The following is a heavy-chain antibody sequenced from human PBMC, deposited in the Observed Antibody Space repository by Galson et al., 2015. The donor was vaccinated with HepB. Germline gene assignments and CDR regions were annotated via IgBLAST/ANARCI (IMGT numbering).Heavy chain of an antibody. CDR2: IIPILGIA. V-gene: IGHV1-69*02. Sequence: SVKVSCKASGGTFSSYTISWVRQAPGQGLEWMGRIIPILGIANYAQKFQGRVTITADKSTSTAYMELSSLRSEGTAVYYCAVDVDTAMVPYYFDYWGQGTLVTVSS. CDR3: AVDVDTAMVPYYFDY. D-gene: IGHD5-18*01. CDR1: GGTFSSYT. J-gene: IGHJ4*02.